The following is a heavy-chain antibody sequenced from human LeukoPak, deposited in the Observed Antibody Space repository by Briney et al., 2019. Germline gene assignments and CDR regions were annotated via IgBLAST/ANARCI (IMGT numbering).Heavy chain of an antibody. CDR2: ISGNGDRA. D-gene: IGHD4-17*01. CDR3: ARDGFGDYGDWYFDL. V-gene: IGHV3-23*01. Sequence: GGSLRHSCAASGFTFSDYALNWVRQAPGKGLEWVSTISGNGDRAYYADSLKGRFTISRDKSKNTLYLQMNSLRVEDTAVYYCARDGFGDYGDWYFDLWGRGTLVTVSS. J-gene: IGHJ2*01. CDR1: GFTFSDYA.